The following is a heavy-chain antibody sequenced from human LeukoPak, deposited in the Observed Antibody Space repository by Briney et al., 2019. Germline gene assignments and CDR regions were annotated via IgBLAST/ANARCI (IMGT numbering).Heavy chain of an antibody. V-gene: IGHV4-39*01. CDR1: GGSISSSSYY. J-gene: IGHJ4*02. D-gene: IGHD3-9*01. CDR3: ASDDIWTGPSLRYFDY. Sequence: SETLSLTCTVSGGSISSSSYYWGWLRQPPGKGLEWNVSIYYSGSTYYNPTLKCPVTISVDTSKNQFSLKLSSVTAADTAVYYCASDDIWTGPSLRYFDYWGQGTLVTVSS. CDR2: IYYSGST.